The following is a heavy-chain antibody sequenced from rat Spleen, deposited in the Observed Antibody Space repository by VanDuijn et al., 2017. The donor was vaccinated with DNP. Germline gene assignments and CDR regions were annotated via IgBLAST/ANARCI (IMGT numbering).Heavy chain of an antibody. Sequence: EVKLVESGGGLVQPGSSLKLSCVASGFNFNDYWMGWVRQAPGKGLEWIGQINKDSSTISYSPSLKDKLTISRDSAQNTLYLQMSKLGSEDTAIYYCARGPNYGGYADYFDYWSQGVTVTVSS. D-gene: IGHD1-11*01. V-gene: IGHV4-2*01. J-gene: IGHJ2*01. CDR1: GFNFNDYW. CDR3: ARGPNYGGYADYFDY. CDR2: INKDSSTI.